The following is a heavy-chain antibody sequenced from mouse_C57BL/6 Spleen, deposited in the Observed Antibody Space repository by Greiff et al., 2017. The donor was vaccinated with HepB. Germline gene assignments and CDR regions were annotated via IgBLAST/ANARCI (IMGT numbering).Heavy chain of an antibody. CDR3: ARLGNDYGFAY. CDR1: GFTFSSYG. CDR2: ISSGGSYT. Sequence: EVKLQESGGDLVKPGGSLKLSCAASGFTFSSYGMSWVRQTPDKRLEWVATISSGGSYTYYPDSVKGRFTISRDNAKNTLYLQMSSLKSEDTAMYYCARLGNDYGFAYWGQGTLVTVSA. J-gene: IGHJ3*01. V-gene: IGHV5-6*01. D-gene: IGHD2-4*01.